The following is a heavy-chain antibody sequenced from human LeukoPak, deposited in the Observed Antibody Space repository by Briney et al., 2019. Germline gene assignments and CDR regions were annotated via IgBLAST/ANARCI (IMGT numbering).Heavy chain of an antibody. D-gene: IGHD3-16*01. V-gene: IGHV4-39*01. CDR1: GASIRSSTHY. J-gene: IGHJ5*02. CDR3: SRRGTTSSIGWFDP. Sequence: SETLSLTCSVSGASIRSSTHYWAWLRQAPGTGLEWVGSIFYSGDTYYNPSLRSRLTIAVDTSKNQFSLNLASVTASDMGTYFCSRRGTTSSIGWFDPWGQGSPVIVSS. CDR2: IFYSGDT.